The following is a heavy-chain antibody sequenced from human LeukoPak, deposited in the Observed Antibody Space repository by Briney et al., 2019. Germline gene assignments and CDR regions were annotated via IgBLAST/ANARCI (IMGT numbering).Heavy chain of an antibody. CDR3: AKGGYSNGRYYYYYMDV. J-gene: IGHJ6*03. CDR2: FSFNGEST. D-gene: IGHD5-18*01. Sequence: GGSLRLSCAASGFTFSRYAMTWVRQAPGKGLEWVSSFSFNGESTYYADSAKGRFTISRDNSKNTLYLQMNSLRAEDTAVYYCAKGGYSNGRYYYYYMDVWGEGTTVTVSS. CDR1: GFTFSRYA. V-gene: IGHV3-23*01.